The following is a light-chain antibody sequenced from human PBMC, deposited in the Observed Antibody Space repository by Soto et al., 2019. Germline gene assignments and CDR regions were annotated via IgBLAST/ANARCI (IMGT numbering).Light chain of an antibody. CDR1: RSEIGGYNS. Sequence: QSALTQPPSASGSPGQSVTISCTGTRSEIGGYNSVSWYQKHPGKAHKLLIYDVGKRPSGVPYRFSGSKSGNTASLTVSVLQAEDEADYYCSSYAGSNNFYVFGTGTKSPS. CDR3: SSYAGSNNFYV. J-gene: IGLJ1*01. V-gene: IGLV2-8*01. CDR2: DVG.